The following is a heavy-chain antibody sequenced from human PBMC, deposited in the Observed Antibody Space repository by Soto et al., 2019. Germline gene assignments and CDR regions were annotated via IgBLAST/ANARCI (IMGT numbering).Heavy chain of an antibody. D-gene: IGHD6-19*01. CDR1: GFTFSSYS. Sequence: GGSLRLSCAASGFTFSSYSMNWVRQAPGKGLEWVSSISSSSSYIYYADSVKGRFTISRDNAKNSLYLQMNSLRAEDTAVYYCARPYRTVAGPPNHFQHWGQGTLVTVSS. J-gene: IGHJ1*01. V-gene: IGHV3-21*01. CDR3: ARPYRTVAGPPNHFQH. CDR2: ISSSSSYI.